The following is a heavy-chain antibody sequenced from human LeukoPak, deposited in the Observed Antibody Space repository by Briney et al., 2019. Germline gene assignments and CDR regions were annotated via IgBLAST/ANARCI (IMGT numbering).Heavy chain of an antibody. V-gene: IGHV1-24*01. Sequence: ASVKVSCKVSGYTLTELSMHWVRRAPGKGHEWMGGLDPEDGETIYAQKFQGRVTMTEDTSTDTAYMELSSLRSEDTAVYYCATAPLRYFDWLPAFDYWGQGTLVTVSS. CDR3: ATAPLRYFDWLPAFDY. J-gene: IGHJ4*02. CDR1: GYTLTELS. CDR2: LDPEDGET. D-gene: IGHD3-9*01.